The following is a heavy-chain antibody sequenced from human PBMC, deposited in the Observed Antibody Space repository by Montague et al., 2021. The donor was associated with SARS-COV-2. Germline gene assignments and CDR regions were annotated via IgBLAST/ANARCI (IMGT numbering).Heavy chain of an antibody. Sequence: SLRLSCAASGFPFSTFWMTWVRQVPGKGLEWVANIKQDGSEKYYVDSVKGRFTISRDNAKNSLYLQPDSLRAEDTAVYYCARGYDSSGYQYWGQGTLVTVSS. V-gene: IGHV3-7*05. CDR3: ARGYDSSGYQY. D-gene: IGHD3-22*01. CDR2: IKQDGSEK. CDR1: GFPFSTFW. J-gene: IGHJ4*02.